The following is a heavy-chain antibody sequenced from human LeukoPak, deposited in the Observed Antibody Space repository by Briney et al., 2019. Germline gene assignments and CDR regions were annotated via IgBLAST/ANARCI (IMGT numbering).Heavy chain of an antibody. CDR2: INPSGGST. CDR1: GYTFTSYY. J-gene: IGHJ3*02. Sequence: ASVKVSCKASGYTFTSYYVHWVRQAPGRGLEWMGIINPSGGSTTYAQKFQGRITMTRDTSTTTVYMELSSLRSEDTAVYYCARVRFSSGWYIAFDIWGQGTMVTVSS. V-gene: IGHV1-46*01. D-gene: IGHD6-19*01. CDR3: ARVRFSSGWYIAFDI.